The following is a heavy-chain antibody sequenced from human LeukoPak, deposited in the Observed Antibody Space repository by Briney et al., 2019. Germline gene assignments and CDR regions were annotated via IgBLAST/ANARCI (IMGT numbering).Heavy chain of an antibody. CDR2: ISYSGSS. CDR1: GGSISSYY. D-gene: IGHD1-1*01. V-gene: IGHV4-59*08. CDR3: ARAVGVGRGTYSDL. J-gene: IGHJ2*01. Sequence: KPSETLSLTCTVSGGSISSYYWSWIRQPPGKGLEWIGYISYSGSSNYNPSLKSRVTISVDTSKNQFSLKLSSVTAADTAVHYCARAVGVGRGTYSDLWGRGTLVTVSS.